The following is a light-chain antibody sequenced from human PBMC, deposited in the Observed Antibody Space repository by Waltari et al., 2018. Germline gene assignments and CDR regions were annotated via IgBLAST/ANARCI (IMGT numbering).Light chain of an antibody. Sequence: DIQMTQSPSPLSASIGDSFTITCRARQGVRRWLAWYQQKPGKAPKVLIYDASSLESGVPSRFSGSGSGTEFTLTISSLQPDDFATYYCQQYTTYSGTFGQGTKVEIK. V-gene: IGKV1-5*01. CDR3: QQYTTYSGT. CDR2: DAS. CDR1: QGVRRW. J-gene: IGKJ1*01.